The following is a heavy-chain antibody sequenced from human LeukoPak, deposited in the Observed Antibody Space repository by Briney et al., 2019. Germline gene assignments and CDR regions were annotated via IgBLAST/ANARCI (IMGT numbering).Heavy chain of an antibody. J-gene: IGHJ4*02. CDR2: ISSSSSYI. CDR3: ARDQDDILTGYSTYFDY. Sequence: PGGSLRLSCAASGFTFSSYSMNWVRQAPGKGLEWVSSISSSSSYIYYADSVKGRFIISRDNAKNSLYLQMNSLRAEDTAVYYCARDQDDILTGYSTYFDYWGQGTLVTVSS. CDR1: GFTFSSYS. D-gene: IGHD3-9*01. V-gene: IGHV3-21*01.